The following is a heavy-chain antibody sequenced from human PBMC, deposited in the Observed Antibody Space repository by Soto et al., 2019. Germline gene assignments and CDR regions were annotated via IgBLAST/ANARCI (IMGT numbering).Heavy chain of an antibody. D-gene: IGHD2-21*02. CDR1: GFTFSSYS. Sequence: GGTLRLSCAASGFTFSSYSIHWVRQAPGKGLEWVSSIGTRSDVYYADSVKGRFTISRDNAKNSMALQMNSLRAEDTGVYYCAREETAWPLAYGLDVWGQGTTVTVSS. J-gene: IGHJ6*02. CDR3: AREETAWPLAYGLDV. V-gene: IGHV3-21*01. CDR2: IGTRSDV.